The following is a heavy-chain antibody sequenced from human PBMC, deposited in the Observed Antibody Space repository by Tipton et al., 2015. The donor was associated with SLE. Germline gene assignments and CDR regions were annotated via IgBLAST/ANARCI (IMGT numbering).Heavy chain of an antibody. CDR1: GGSISSSSYY. Sequence: TLSLTCTVSGGSISSSSYYWSWIRQPAGKGLEWIGHIYTSGSTNYNPSLKSRVTISVDTSKNQFSLKLSSVTAADTAVYYCARGLGWSGLGYWGQGTLVTVSS. CDR2: IYTSGST. CDR3: ARGLGWSGLGY. J-gene: IGHJ4*02. V-gene: IGHV4-61*09. D-gene: IGHD3-3*01.